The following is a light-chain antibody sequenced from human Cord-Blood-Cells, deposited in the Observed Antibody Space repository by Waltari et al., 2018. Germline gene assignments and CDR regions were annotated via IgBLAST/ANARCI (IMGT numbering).Light chain of an antibody. CDR3: RQYDNRPLT. CDR1: QDISNY. V-gene: IGKV1-33*01. J-gene: IGKJ4*01. CDR2: DAS. Sequence: DIQMTQSPSSLSASVGDRVTITCQARQDISNYLNWYQQKPGKAPKLLIYDASNLETGVPSRFSGSLSGTDLTSTSSGLHHEDTATDYGRQYDNRPLTFGGGTKLEIK.